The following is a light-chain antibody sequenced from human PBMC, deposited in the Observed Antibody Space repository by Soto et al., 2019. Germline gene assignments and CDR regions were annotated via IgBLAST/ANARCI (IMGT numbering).Light chain of an antibody. V-gene: IGKV3-15*01. CDR3: QQYNNWPPWT. CDR2: AAS. CDR1: QSIGSN. Sequence: EIVMTQSPATLSVSPGERATLSCRVSQSIGSNLAWYQQKPGQAPRLLIYAASIRATDLPARFSGSGSGTEFTLTISGLQSDDFAVYFCQQYNNWPPWTFGHGTKVEIK. J-gene: IGKJ1*01.